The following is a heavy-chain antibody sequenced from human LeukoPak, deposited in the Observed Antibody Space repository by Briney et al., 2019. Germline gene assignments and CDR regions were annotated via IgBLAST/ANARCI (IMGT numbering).Heavy chain of an antibody. V-gene: IGHV4-38-2*02. CDR1: GYSISSGYY. CDR3: ARGDYSSGWLFDY. D-gene: IGHD6-19*01. Sequence: SETLSLTCTVSGYSISSGYYWGWIRQPPGKGLEWIGSIYHSGSTYYNPSLKSRVTISVDTSKNQFSLKLSSVTAADTAVYYCARGDYSSGWLFDYWGQGTLVTVSS. CDR2: IYHSGST. J-gene: IGHJ4*02.